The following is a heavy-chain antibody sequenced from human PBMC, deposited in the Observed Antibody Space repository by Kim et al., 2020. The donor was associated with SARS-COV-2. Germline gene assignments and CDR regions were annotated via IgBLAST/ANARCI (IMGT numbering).Heavy chain of an antibody. CDR1: GGSFSGYY. CDR3: ARGRMVREVKSYRGWFDH. CDR2: INHSGST. Sequence: SETLSLTCAVYGGSFSGYYWSWIRQPPGKGLEWIGEINHSGSTNHNPSLKSRVNISVDTSKNQFSLKLSSVTAADTAVYYCARGRMVREVKSYRGWFDHWGQGTLVTVSS. V-gene: IGHV4-34*01. J-gene: IGHJ5*02. D-gene: IGHD3-10*01.